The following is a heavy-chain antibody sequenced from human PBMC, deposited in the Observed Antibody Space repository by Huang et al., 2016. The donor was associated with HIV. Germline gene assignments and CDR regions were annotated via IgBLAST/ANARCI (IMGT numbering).Heavy chain of an antibody. J-gene: IGHJ1*01. CDR2: ISYDGSNK. CDR3: ALKGDSSGWEYFRH. Sequence: QVQLVESGGGVVQPGRSLRLSCAASGFIFSNYGMHWVRKATRKGLEWVELISYDGSNKYDTDSVKGRFSISRDNSKNTLYLQMNSLRAEDTAVYYCALKGDSSGWEYFRHWGQGTLVTVSS. D-gene: IGHD6-19*01. CDR1: GFIFSNYG. V-gene: IGHV3-30*03.